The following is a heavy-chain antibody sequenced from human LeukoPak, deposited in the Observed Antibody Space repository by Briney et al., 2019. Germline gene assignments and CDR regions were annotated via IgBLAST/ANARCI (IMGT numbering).Heavy chain of an antibody. CDR2: IYYSGST. V-gene: IGHV4-39*07. J-gene: IGHJ4*02. CDR3: ARESGEYDFWSGPYFAY. CDR1: GGSISSSSYY. Sequence: SETLSLTCTVSGGSISSSSYYWGWIRQPPGKGLEWIGSIYYSGSTYYNPSLKSRVTVSVDTSKNQFSLKLSSVTAADTAVYFCARESGEYDFWSGPYFAYWGQGTLVTVSS. D-gene: IGHD3-3*01.